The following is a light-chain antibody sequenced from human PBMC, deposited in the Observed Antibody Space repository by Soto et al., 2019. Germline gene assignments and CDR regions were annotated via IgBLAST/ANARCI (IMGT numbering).Light chain of an antibody. Sequence: QSVLTQPASVSGCPGQSFTTSCPGTSGDVGGYNYVSWYQQHPGKAPKLMIYEVSNRPSGVSNRFSGSKSGNTASRTISGLQAEDEADYYCTSDTSSSTDADVVFGAGTKLTVL. V-gene: IGLV2-14*01. CDR2: EVS. J-gene: IGLJ2*01. CDR3: TSDTSSSTDADVV. CDR1: SGDVGGYNY.